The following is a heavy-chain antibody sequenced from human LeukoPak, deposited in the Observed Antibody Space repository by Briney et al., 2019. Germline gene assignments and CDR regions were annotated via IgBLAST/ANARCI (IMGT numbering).Heavy chain of an antibody. CDR2: ISYDGSNK. CDR3: AREGRSPYYFDY. CDR1: GFTFSSYG. V-gene: IGHV3-30*03. Sequence: GGSLRLSCAASGFTFSSYGVHWVRQAPGKGLEWVAVISYDGSNKYYADSVKGRFTISRDNSKNTLYLQMNSLRAEDTAVYYCAREGRSPYYFDYWGQGTLVTVSS. D-gene: IGHD4-17*01. J-gene: IGHJ4*02.